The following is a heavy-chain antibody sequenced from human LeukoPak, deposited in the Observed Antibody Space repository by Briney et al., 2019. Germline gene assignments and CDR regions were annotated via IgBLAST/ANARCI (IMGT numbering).Heavy chain of an antibody. V-gene: IGHV4-59*08. CDR2: IYYSGST. CDR3: ARLDPDYGDYAFDY. D-gene: IGHD4-17*01. CDR1: GGSISSYY. J-gene: IGHJ4*02. Sequence: PSETLSLTCTVSGGSISSYYWSWIRQPPGKGLEWIGYIYYSGSTNYSPSLKSRVTISVDTSKNQFSLKLSSVTAADTAVYYCARLDPDYGDYAFDYWGQGTLVTVSS.